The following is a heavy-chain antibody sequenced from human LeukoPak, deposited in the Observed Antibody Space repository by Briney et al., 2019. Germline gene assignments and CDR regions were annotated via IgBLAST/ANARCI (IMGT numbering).Heavy chain of an antibody. V-gene: IGHV4-34*01. CDR3: ASKYGSGSYYNY. Sequence: SETLSLTCAVYGESFSDYYWSWVRQPPGKGLEWVGEINHSGSTNYNPSLKSRVTISVDTYKNQFSLKLSSVTAADTAVYYCASKYGSGSYYNYWGQGTLVTVSS. CDR1: GESFSDYY. D-gene: IGHD3-10*01. J-gene: IGHJ4*02. CDR2: INHSGST.